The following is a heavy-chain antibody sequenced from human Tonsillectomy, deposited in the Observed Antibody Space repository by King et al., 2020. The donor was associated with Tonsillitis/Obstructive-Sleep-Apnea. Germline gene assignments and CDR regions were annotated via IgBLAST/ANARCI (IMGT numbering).Heavy chain of an antibody. D-gene: IGHD4-11*01. CDR3: AKELEEGGQGLTTDWFDP. Sequence: VQLVESGGGVVQPGRSLRLSCAASGFTFSRYARHWVLQAPGKGLEWVAVISFDGRNKYYADSVKGRFTISRDNSKNTQYLQMNSLRGEDTAVYYCAKELEEGGQGLTTDWFDPWGQGTLVTVSS. J-gene: IGHJ5*02. V-gene: IGHV3-30*18. CDR1: GFTFSRYA. CDR2: ISFDGRNK.